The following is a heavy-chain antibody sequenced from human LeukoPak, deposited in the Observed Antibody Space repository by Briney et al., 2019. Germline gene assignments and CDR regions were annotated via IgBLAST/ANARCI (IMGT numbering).Heavy chain of an antibody. CDR1: GYTFTGYY. V-gene: IGHV1-2*02. J-gene: IGHJ4*02. CDR3: ATQLGYDGGFDY. CDR2: INPNSGGT. Sequence: ASVKVSCKASGYTFTGYYMHWVRQAPGQGLEWMGWINPNSGGTNYAQKFQGRVTMTRDTSISTAYMELSRLRSDDTAVYYCATQLGYDGGFDYWGQGTLVTVSS. D-gene: IGHD2-15*01.